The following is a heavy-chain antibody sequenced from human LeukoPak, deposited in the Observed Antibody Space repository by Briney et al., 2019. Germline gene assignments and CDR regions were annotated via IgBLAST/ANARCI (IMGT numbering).Heavy chain of an antibody. J-gene: IGHJ3*02. Sequence: GGSLRLSCAASGFTFDEYDMSWVRQAPGKGLEWVSGINWNGGSTGYADSVKGRFTISRDNARNSLYLQMSSLRAEDTALYYCARIAMAGIGDGFDIWGQGTMVTVSS. CDR3: ARIAMAGIGDGFDI. CDR2: INWNGGST. V-gene: IGHV3-20*04. D-gene: IGHD6-19*01. CDR1: GFTFDEYD.